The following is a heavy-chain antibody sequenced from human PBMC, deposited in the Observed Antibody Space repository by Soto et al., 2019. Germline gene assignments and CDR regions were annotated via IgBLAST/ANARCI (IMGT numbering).Heavy chain of an antibody. CDR2: IYWNDDK. CDR3: AHSYGDWPPRYYFDY. V-gene: IGHV2-5*01. Sequence: QITLKESGPTLVKPTQTLTLTCTFSGFSLSTSGVGVGWIRQPPGKALEWLALIYWNDDKRYSPSLKSRLTITKDTSKNQVVLTTTNMDPVDTATYYCAHSYGDWPPRYYFDYWGQGTLVTVSS. J-gene: IGHJ4*02. CDR1: GFSLSTSGVG. D-gene: IGHD4-17*01.